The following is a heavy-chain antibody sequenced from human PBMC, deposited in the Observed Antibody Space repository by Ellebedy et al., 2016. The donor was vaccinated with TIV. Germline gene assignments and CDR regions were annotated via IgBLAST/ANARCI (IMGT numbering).Heavy chain of an antibody. CDR3: ARTYGDYISGYYYYYGMDV. Sequence: GESLKISXQGSGYDFATYWIGWVRQMPGKGLEWMGRIDPSDSYINYSPSFQGHVTFSADKSITTAYLQWSSLRASDTAMYYCARTYGDYISGYYYYYGMDVWGQGTTVTVSS. CDR2: IDPSDSYI. D-gene: IGHD4-17*01. J-gene: IGHJ6*02. CDR1: GYDFATYW. V-gene: IGHV5-10-1*01.